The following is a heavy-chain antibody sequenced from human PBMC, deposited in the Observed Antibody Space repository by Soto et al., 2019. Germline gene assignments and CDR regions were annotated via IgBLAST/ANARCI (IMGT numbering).Heavy chain of an antibody. D-gene: IGHD3-10*01. CDR2: FNPILSMS. Sequence: QVQLVQSGAEVKKPGSSVKVSCKASGDTFSFYSINWMRQAPGLGLEWMGRFNPILSMSNSAQKFQGRVTLTADKSTSTAYMVLSSLRSEDTAMYYCATSYGSGSRAFDYWGQGALVTVSS. CDR1: GDTFSFYS. J-gene: IGHJ4*02. CDR3: ATSYGSGSRAFDY. V-gene: IGHV1-69*02.